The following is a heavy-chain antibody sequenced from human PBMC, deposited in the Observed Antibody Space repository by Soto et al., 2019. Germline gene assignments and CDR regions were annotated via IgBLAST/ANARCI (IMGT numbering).Heavy chain of an antibody. CDR3: ARDIAVAGPFDY. CDR1: GYTFTSYG. CDR2: ISAYNGNT. V-gene: IGHV1-18*01. Sequence: ASVKVSCKASGYTFTSYGISWGRQAPGQGLEWMGWISAYNGNTNYAQKLQGRVTMTTDTSTSTAYMELRSLRSDDTAVYYCARDIAVAGPFDYWGQGTLVTVSS. D-gene: IGHD6-19*01. J-gene: IGHJ4*02.